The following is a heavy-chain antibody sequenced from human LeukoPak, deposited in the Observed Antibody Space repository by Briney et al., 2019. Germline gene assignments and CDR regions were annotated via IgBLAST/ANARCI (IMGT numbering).Heavy chain of an antibody. Sequence: GALVKVSCKASGFTFTNYAISWVRQAPGQGLEWLAWISVDNGNTNYIRNLQGRVTLTTDTSTSTAYMELRNLRSDDTAVYYCARDSWARAYDIDHWGQGTLVTVSS. V-gene: IGHV1-18*01. J-gene: IGHJ5*02. CDR3: ARDSWARAYDIDH. CDR2: ISVDNGNT. CDR1: GFTFTNYA. D-gene: IGHD5-12*01.